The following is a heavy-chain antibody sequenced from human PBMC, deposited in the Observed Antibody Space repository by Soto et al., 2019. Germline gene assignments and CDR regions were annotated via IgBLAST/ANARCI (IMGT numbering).Heavy chain of an antibody. CDR3: ARGRVGSMNWFDP. CDR2: IIPIFGTA. D-gene: IGHD1-26*01. J-gene: IGHJ5*02. Sequence: QMQLVQSGAEVKKPGSSVKVSCKASGGTSSTYSISWVRQGPGQGLEWMGDIIPIFGTAYYSQKFQDRVTISADASTTTVQMELSSLRSDDTAVYYCARGRVGSMNWFDPWGQGTLVTVSS. CDR1: GGTSSTYS. V-gene: IGHV1-69*01.